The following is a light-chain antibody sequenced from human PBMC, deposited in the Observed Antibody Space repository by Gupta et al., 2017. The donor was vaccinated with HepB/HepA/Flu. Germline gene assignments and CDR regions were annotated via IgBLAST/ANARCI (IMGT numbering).Light chain of an antibody. CDR3: MIWHSSAWV. CDR1: SGINVGTYN. Sequence: QALVTQPSSLSAPPGAPPRLTCTLRSGINVGTYNIYWYQQKPGSPPHYLLRYKSDSDKQQGSGVPSRFSGSKDASANAGILLISGLQSEDEADYYCMIWHSSAWVFGGGTKLTVL. J-gene: IGLJ3*02. V-gene: IGLV5-45*02. CDR2: YKSDSDK.